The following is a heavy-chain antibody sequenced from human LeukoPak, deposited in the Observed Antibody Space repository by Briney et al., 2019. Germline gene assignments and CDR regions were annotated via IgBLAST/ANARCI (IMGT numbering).Heavy chain of an antibody. CDR1: GFTFSSYE. CDR3: ARGHDSSGWYFQH. V-gene: IGHV3-48*03. Sequence: GGSLRLSCAASGFTFSSYEMNWVRQAPGKGLEWVSYISSSGSTLYYADSVKGRFTISRDNAKNSVYLQMNSLRAEDTAVYYCARGHDSSGWYFQHWGQGTLVTVSS. J-gene: IGHJ1*01. D-gene: IGHD3-22*01. CDR2: ISSSGSTL.